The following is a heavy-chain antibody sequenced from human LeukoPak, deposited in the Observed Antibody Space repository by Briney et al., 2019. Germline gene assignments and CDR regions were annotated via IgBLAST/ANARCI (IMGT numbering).Heavy chain of an antibody. J-gene: IGHJ6*03. CDR3: ARDRELLWFGELSEYYYMDV. Sequence: SETLSPTCAVSGYSISSGYYWGWIRQPPGKGLEWIGSIYHGGSTYYNPSLKSRVTISVDTSKNQFSLKLSSVTAADTAVYYCARDRELLWFGELSEYYYMDVWGKGTTVTVSS. CDR2: IYHGGST. V-gene: IGHV4-38-2*02. CDR1: GYSISSGYY. D-gene: IGHD3-10*01.